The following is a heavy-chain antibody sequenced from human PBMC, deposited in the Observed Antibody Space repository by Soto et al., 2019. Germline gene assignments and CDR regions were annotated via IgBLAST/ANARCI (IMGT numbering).Heavy chain of an antibody. V-gene: IGHV4-59*01. CDR1: GGSISSYY. CDR2: IYYSGST. D-gene: IGHD6-6*01. CDR3: ATSSIAGFDY. J-gene: IGHJ4*02. Sequence: SETLSLTCTVSGGSISSYYWSWIRQPPGKGLEWIGYIYYSGSTNYNPSLKSRDTISVDTSKNQFSLKLSSVTAADTAVYYCATSSIAGFDYWGQGTLVTVSS.